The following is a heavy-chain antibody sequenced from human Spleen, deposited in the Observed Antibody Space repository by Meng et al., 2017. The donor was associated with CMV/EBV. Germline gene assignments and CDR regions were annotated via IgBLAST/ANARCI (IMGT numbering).Heavy chain of an antibody. Sequence: ASVKVSCKTSGYTFTSYGVTWVRQAPGQGLEWMGWITTYNDNTKYSQKLQGRVTMTTDTSTSTAYMELRSLRSEDTAVYYCARGARSSSWYYFDYWGQGTLVTVSS. D-gene: IGHD6-13*01. CDR1: GYTFTSYG. CDR3: ARGARSSSWYYFDY. CDR2: ITTYNDNT. V-gene: IGHV1-18*01. J-gene: IGHJ4*02.